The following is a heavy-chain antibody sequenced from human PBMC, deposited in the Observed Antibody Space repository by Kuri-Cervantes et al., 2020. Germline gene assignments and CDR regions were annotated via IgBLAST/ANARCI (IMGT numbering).Heavy chain of an antibody. CDR2: IYSGGST. Sequence: GGSLRLSCAASGFTVSSNYMSWVRQAPGKGLEWVSVIYSGGSTYYADSVKGRFTISRDNSKNTLYLQMNGLRAEDTAVYYCAREGPRHSSGWMEDFDYWGQGTLVTVSS. CDR3: AREGPRHSSGWMEDFDY. D-gene: IGHD6-19*01. V-gene: IGHV3-66*01. CDR1: GFTVSSNY. J-gene: IGHJ4*02.